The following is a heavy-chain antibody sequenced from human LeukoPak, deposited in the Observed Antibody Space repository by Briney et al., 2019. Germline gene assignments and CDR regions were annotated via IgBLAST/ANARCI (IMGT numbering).Heavy chain of an antibody. J-gene: IGHJ4*02. CDR1: GFSISSDYY. V-gene: IGHV4-38-2*02. CDR2: PYHSGST. CDR3: VVLPAY. Sequence: SETLSLTCTVSGFSISSDYYWGWIRQPPGKGLEWIGSPYHSGSTYKNPSLKNRVTISVDMSKNQFSLKLNSVTAADTAVYYCVVLPAYWGQGTLVTVSS. D-gene: IGHD3-16*02.